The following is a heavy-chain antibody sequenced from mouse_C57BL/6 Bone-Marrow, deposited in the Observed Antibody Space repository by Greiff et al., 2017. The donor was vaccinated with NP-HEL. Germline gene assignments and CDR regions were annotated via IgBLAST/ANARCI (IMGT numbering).Heavy chain of an antibody. CDR3: TTSGYYGNYQNFDY. CDR1: GFNIKDDY. D-gene: IGHD2-1*01. CDR2: IDPENGDT. V-gene: IGHV14-4*01. Sequence: VQLQHSGAELVRPGASVKLSCTASGFNIKDDYMHWVKQRPEQGLEWIGWIDPENGDTEYASKFQGKATITADTSSNTAYLQLSSLTSEDTAVYYCTTSGYYGNYQNFDYWGQGTTLTVSS. J-gene: IGHJ2*01.